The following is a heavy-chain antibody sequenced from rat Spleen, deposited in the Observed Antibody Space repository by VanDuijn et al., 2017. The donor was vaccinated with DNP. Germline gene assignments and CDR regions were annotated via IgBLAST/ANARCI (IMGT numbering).Heavy chain of an antibody. V-gene: IGHV3-3*01. CDR1: AYSTTTSDR. D-gene: IGHD5-1*01. Sequence: GQLEESGRGLVRPSRSGSLVTSASAYSTTTSDRCNWYRKLSENKLEWIGYINTAGSTKYNPSLKSRISITRDTSKNQFFLQVNTVTTEDTATYYCARLLGGYFDYWGQGVMVTVSA. CDR2: INTAGST. CDR3: ARLLGGYFDY. J-gene: IGHJ2*01.